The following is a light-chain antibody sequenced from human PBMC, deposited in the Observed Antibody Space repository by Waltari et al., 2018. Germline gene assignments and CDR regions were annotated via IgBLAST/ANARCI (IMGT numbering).Light chain of an antibody. CDR2: AAS. CDR1: QSISSY. J-gene: IGKJ1*01. CDR3: QQSYSTPPWT. V-gene: IGKV1-39*01. Sequence: DIQMTQSPSSLSASGGDRVTIHCRASQSISSYLNWYQQKPGKAPKLLIYAASSLQSWVPSRFSGSGSGTDFTLTISSLQPEDFATYYCQQSYSTPPWTFGQGTKVEIK.